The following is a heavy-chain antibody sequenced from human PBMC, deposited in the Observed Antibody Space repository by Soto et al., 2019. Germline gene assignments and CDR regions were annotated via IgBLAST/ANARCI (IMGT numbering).Heavy chain of an antibody. J-gene: IGHJ3*02. D-gene: IGHD6-19*01. V-gene: IGHV4-31*03. CDR2: ISYSGNT. CDR3: ARDLGAVAGSFDI. CDR1: GDSLSRGDYQ. Sequence: PSETLSLTCTVSGDSLSRGDYQWSWIRQHPTKGLEWIGYISYSGNTDYNPSLKSRVTKSVDTSKNQFSLRLSSVTAADTAVYYCARDLGAVAGSFDIWGQGTMVTVSS.